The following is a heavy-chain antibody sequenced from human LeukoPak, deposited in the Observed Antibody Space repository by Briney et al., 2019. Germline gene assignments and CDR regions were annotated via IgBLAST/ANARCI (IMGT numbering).Heavy chain of an antibody. CDR3: ARDPGERYCSSTSCYVFDY. Sequence: ASVKVSCTASGYTFTSYYMQWVRQAPGQGLERMGIINPSGGSATYAQKFQGRVTMTRDTSTSTVYMELSSLRSEDTAVYYCARDPGERYCSSTSCYVFDYWGQGTLVTVSS. J-gene: IGHJ4*02. CDR2: INPSGGSA. D-gene: IGHD2-2*01. CDR1: GYTFTSYY. V-gene: IGHV1-46*01.